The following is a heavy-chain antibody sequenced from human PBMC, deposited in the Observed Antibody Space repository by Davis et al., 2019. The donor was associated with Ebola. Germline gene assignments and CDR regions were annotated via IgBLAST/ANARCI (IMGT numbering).Heavy chain of an antibody. Sequence: GESLKISCAASGFTFNSFWMQWVRQVPGKGLEWVSGMSDSGGSTYYAASVKGRFTISRDNSKNTLYLQMNSLRVEDTATYYCVKRTSGSSGWDYWGQGTLVTVSS. CDR2: MSDSGGST. J-gene: IGHJ4*02. V-gene: IGHV3-23*01. D-gene: IGHD6-6*01. CDR3: VKRTSGSSGWDY. CDR1: GFTFNSFW.